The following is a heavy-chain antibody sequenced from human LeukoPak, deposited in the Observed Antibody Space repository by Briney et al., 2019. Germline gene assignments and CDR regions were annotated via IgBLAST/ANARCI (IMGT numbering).Heavy chain of an antibody. Sequence: GASVKVSCKASGYTFTSYDINWVQQATGQGLEWMGWMNPNSGNTGYAQKFQGRVTMTRNTSISTAYMELSSLRSEDTAVYYCARLMKQQLVFYYYYYYMDVWGKGTTVTISS. CDR3: ARLMKQQLVFYYYYYYMDV. V-gene: IGHV1-8*01. D-gene: IGHD1-1*01. CDR1: GYTFTSYD. J-gene: IGHJ6*03. CDR2: MNPNSGNT.